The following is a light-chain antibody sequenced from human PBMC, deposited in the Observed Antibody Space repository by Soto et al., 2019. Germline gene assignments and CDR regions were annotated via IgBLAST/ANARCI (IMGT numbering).Light chain of an antibody. CDR2: DVY. J-gene: IGLJ1*01. CDR3: SSYAGSYTYV. Sequence: QSALTQPRSVSGSPGQSVTISCTGTSSDVCGYNHVSWHQHHPGEAPKLLIFDVYKRPSGVPDRFSGSKSGNTASLTISVLQAEDEADYYCSSYAGSYTYVFGTGTKLTVL. CDR1: SSDVCGYNH. V-gene: IGLV2-11*01.